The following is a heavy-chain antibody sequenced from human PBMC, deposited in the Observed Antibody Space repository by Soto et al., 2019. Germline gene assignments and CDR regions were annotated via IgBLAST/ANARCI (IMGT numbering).Heavy chain of an antibody. V-gene: IGHV1-69*13. D-gene: IGHD2-2*01. J-gene: IGHJ6*02. Sequence: GASVKVSCKASGGTFSSYAISWVRQAPGQGLEWMGGIIPIFGTANYAQKFQGGVTITADESTSTAYMELSSLRSEDTAVYYCAGYQLPRNYYGMDVWGQGTTVTVS. CDR3: AGYQLPRNYYGMDV. CDR2: IIPIFGTA. CDR1: GGTFSSYA.